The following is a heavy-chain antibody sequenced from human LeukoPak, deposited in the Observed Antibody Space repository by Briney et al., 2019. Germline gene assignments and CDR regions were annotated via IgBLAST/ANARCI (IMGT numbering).Heavy chain of an antibody. J-gene: IGHJ4*02. CDR1: GGSISSSNW. D-gene: IGHD3-16*02. CDR3: ARAKFIVYRTVRGPFDY. V-gene: IGHV4-4*02. Sequence: SGTLSLTCAVSGGSISSSNWWSWVRQPPGKGLEWIGEIYHSGSTNYNPSLKSRVTISVDKSKNQFSLKLSSVTAADTAVYYCARAKFIVYRTVRGPFDYWGQGTLVTVSS. CDR2: IYHSGST.